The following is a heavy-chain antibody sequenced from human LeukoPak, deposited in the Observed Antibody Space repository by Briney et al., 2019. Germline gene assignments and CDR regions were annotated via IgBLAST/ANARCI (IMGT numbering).Heavy chain of an antibody. CDR2: ISSSSSYI. CDR1: GFTFSSYS. Sequence: PGGSLRLSCAASGFTFSSYSMNWVRQAPGKGLEWDSSISSSSSYIYYADSVKGRFTISRDNAKNSLYLQMNSLRAEDTAVYYCARLGVVVPAAISLDYWGQGTLVTVSS. J-gene: IGHJ4*02. CDR3: ARLGVVVPAAISLDY. D-gene: IGHD2-2*02. V-gene: IGHV3-21*01.